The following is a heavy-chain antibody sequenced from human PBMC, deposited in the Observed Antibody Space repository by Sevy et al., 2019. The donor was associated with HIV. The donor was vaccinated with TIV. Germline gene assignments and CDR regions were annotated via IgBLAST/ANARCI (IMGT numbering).Heavy chain of an antibody. Sequence: SETLSLTCNVSGGSISSGDYYWSWIRQPPGKGLEWIGYIYYSGTTYSNPSLKSRVTISVDTSKNQFSLKLSSVTAADTAVYYCARTSRDIVLVAAYFDFWGQGTLVTISS. V-gene: IGHV4-30-4*01. CDR1: GGSISSGDYY. CDR3: ARTSRDIVLVAAYFDF. CDR2: IYYSGTT. D-gene: IGHD2-2*01. J-gene: IGHJ4*02.